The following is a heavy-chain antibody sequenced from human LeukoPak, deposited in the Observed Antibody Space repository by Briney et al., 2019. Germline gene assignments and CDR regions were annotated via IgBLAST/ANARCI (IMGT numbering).Heavy chain of an antibody. CDR1: GGSFSGYY. CDR3: ARGVEAAAVDYYYYMDV. Sequence: PSETLSLTCAVYGGSFSGYYWSWIRQPPGKGLEWIGEINHSGSTNYNPSLKSRVTISVDTSKNQFSLKLSSVTAADTAVYYCARGVEAAAVDYYYYMDVWGKGTTVTVSS. J-gene: IGHJ6*03. CDR2: INHSGST. V-gene: IGHV4-34*01. D-gene: IGHD6-13*01.